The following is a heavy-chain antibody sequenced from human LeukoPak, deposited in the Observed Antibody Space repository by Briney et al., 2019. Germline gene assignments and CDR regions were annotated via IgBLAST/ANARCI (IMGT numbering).Heavy chain of an antibody. V-gene: IGHV4-39*07. D-gene: IGHD3-16*01. J-gene: IGHJ4*02. CDR1: GGSISSSSYY. CDR3: ARTPFMITFGGAQDY. Sequence: SETLSLTCTVSGGSISSSSYYWGWIRQPPGKGLEWIGSIYYSGSTYYNPSLKSRVTISVDTSKNQFSLKLSSVTAADTAVYYCARTPFMITFGGAQDYWGQGTLVTVSS. CDR2: IYYSGST.